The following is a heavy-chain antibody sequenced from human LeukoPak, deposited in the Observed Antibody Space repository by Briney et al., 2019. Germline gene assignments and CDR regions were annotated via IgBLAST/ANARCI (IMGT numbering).Heavy chain of an antibody. D-gene: IGHD3-10*02. CDR2: SSSSGSTI. CDR1: GLTISSYS. J-gene: IGHJ6*04. V-gene: IGHV3-48*04. CDR3: AELGITMIGGV. Sequence: PGGSLRLSCAASGLTISSYSMNWVRQAPGKGLQWVSYSSSSGSTIYYADSVKGRFTISRDNAKNSLYLQMNSLRAEDTAVYYCAELGITMIGGVWGKGTTVTISS.